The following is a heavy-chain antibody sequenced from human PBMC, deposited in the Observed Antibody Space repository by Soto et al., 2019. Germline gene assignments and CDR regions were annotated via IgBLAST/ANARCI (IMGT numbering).Heavy chain of an antibody. D-gene: IGHD5-12*01. J-gene: IGHJ4*02. CDR3: AREIPGIGYGGFDY. CDR1: GFTVSSNY. V-gene: IGHV3-66*01. Sequence: EVQLVESGGGLVQPGGSLRLSCAASGFTVSSNYMSWVRQAPGKGLEWVSVIYSGGSTYYADSVKGRFTISRDNSKNTLYLQMNSLRAEDTAVYYWAREIPGIGYGGFDYWGEGTLVTVSS. CDR2: IYSGGST.